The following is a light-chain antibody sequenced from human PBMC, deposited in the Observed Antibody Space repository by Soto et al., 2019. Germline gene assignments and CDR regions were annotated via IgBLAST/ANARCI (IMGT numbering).Light chain of an antibody. CDR3: QQYKDSMWT. V-gene: IGKV1-5*01. CDR1: QTVERW. Sequence: DIQMTQSPSTLSASVGDRVTITCRASQTVERWLAWYQQKPGKAPNLLISDVSSLESGVPSRFSGGGSATEFTLTISGLQPDDFATYYCQQYKDSMWTFGQGTKVDIK. J-gene: IGKJ1*01. CDR2: DVS.